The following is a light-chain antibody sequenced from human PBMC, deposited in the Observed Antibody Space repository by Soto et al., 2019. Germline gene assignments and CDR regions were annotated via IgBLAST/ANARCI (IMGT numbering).Light chain of an antibody. V-gene: IGLV2-14*01. J-gene: IGLJ2*01. CDR1: SSDIGSYHY. CDR3: SSYTSSSTLVV. CDR2: DVS. Sequence: QSVLTQPASVSGSPGQSITISCTGTSSDIGSYHYVSWYRQHPGKAPKLMIYDVSYRPSGVSNRFSGSKSGNTASLTISGLQAEDEADYYCSSYTSSSTLVVFGGGTKLTVL.